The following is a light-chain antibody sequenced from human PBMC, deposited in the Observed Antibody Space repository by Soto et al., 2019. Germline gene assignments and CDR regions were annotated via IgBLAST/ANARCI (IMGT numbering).Light chain of an antibody. V-gene: IGKV3-15*01. CDR2: GAS. CDR1: QSVSSN. CDR3: QQHDNWPRT. Sequence: EIVMTQSPATLSVSPGESASLSCRASQSVSSNLAWYQQKPGQAPRLLIYGASTRATGIPARFSGSGSGTEFTLTINSLQSEDFAVYYCQQHDNWPRTFGQGTKVDNK. J-gene: IGKJ1*01.